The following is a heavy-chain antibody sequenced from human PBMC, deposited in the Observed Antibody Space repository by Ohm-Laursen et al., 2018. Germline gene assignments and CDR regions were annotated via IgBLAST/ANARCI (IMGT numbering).Heavy chain of an antibody. V-gene: IGHV4-59*07. CDR2: IYYSGTT. CDR3: ARRGHAFDI. Sequence: SDTLSLTCTVSGGAISSYYWSWIRQPPGKGLEWIGYIYYSGTTNYNPSLKNRVTISLNTSKNQFSMKLSSVTAADTAVYYCARRGHAFDIWGQGTMVTVSS. J-gene: IGHJ3*02. CDR1: GGAISSYY.